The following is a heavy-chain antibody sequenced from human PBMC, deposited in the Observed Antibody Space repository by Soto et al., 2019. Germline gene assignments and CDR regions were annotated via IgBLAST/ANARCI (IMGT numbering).Heavy chain of an antibody. CDR2: ISHSETT. CDR3: AGFGVGDRDDK. J-gene: IGHJ4*02. V-gene: IGHV4-30-4*01. CDR1: GSYITSGDYH. D-gene: IGHD2-8*01. Sequence: QVRLQESGPGLVKASQTLSLTCSVSGSYITSGDYHWTWIRQAPGKGLEWIGYISHSETTYYSPALKNRIIISSDFSMNQLSLRLNSVTAADTAVYFCAGFGVGDRDDKWGQGTLVTVSS.